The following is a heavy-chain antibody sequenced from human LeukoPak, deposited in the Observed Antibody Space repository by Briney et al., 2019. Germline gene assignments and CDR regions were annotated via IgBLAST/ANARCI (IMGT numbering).Heavy chain of an antibody. CDR1: GGSISSGDYY. D-gene: IGHD3-9*01. J-gene: IGHJ4*02. CDR2: IYYSGGT. Sequence: NSSETLSLTCTVSGGSISSGDYYWGWIRQPPGKGLEWIGYIYYSGGTYYNPSLKSRVTISVDTSKNQFSLKLSSVTAADTAVYYCARERRLNYDILTEYWGQGTLVTVSS. V-gene: IGHV4-30-4*01. CDR3: ARERRLNYDILTEY.